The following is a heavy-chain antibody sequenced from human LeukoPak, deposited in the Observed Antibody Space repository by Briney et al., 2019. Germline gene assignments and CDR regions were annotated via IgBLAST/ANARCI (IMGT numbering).Heavy chain of an antibody. D-gene: IGHD5-12*01. Sequence: SQTLSLTCAISGDSVSSNSAAWNWIRQSPSRGLEWLGRTYYRSKWYNDYAVSVKSRITINPDTSKNQFSLKLSSVTASDTAVYYCATQPSGDVVPIYTGYWYFDLWGRGTLVTVSS. J-gene: IGHJ2*01. CDR1: GDSVSSNSAA. CDR3: ATQPSGDVVPIYTGYWYFDL. CDR2: TYYRSKWYN. V-gene: IGHV6-1*01.